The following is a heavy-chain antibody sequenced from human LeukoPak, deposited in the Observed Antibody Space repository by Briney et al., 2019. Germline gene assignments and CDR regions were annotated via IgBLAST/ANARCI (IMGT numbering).Heavy chain of an antibody. Sequence: GGSLRLSCAASGFTFSSYSMNWVRQAPGKGLEWVSYISSSSSTIYYADSVKGRFIISRDNAKKSLYLEMNSLRDEDTAVYYCARCLGSGCYFDYWGREPWSPSPQ. CDR2: ISSSSSTI. J-gene: IGHJ4*02. CDR3: ARCLGSGCYFDY. CDR1: GFTFSSYS. V-gene: IGHV3-48*02. D-gene: IGHD6-19*01.